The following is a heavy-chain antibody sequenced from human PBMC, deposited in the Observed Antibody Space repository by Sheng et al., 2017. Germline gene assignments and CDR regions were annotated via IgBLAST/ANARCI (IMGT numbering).Heavy chain of an antibody. D-gene: IGHD1-1*01. J-gene: IGHJ4*02. V-gene: IGHV1-69*01. CDR3: AGWLLEPGIYYFDY. CDR1: GGTFSSYA. CDR2: IIPMFGTA. Sequence: QVQLVQSGAEVKKPGSSVKVSCKASGGTFSSYAISWVRQAPGQGLQWMGGIIPMFGTANYPQKFQGRVTITADESTSTAFMELSSLRSDDTAVYYCAGWLLEPGIYYFDYWGQGTLVTVSS.